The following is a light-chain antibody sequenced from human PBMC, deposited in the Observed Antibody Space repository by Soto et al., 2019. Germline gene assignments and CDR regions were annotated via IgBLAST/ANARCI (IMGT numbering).Light chain of an antibody. V-gene: IGKV1-5*01. Sequence: DIQLTQSPSTLSAAVGDSITITCRASQSISDWLAWYQQRPGKAPKLLIYSASNLVSGVPSRFRACGFGTEFTLTISIMQPDDFASYYCQQYHDYSRTFGQGTKV. J-gene: IGKJ1*01. CDR2: SAS. CDR3: QQYHDYSRT. CDR1: QSISDW.